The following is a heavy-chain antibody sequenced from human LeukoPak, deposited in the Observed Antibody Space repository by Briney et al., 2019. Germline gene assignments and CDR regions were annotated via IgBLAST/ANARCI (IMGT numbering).Heavy chain of an antibody. V-gene: IGHV1-2*02. CDR3: ARDGHCSSTSCYRTYFDY. Sequence: ASVKISCKASGYTFTGYYMHWVRQAPGQGLEWMGWINPNSGGTNYAQKFQGRVTMTRDTSISTAYMELSRLRSDDTAVYYCARDGHCSSTSCYRTYFDYWGQGTLVTVSS. J-gene: IGHJ4*02. CDR2: INPNSGGT. CDR1: GYTFTGYY. D-gene: IGHD2-2*01.